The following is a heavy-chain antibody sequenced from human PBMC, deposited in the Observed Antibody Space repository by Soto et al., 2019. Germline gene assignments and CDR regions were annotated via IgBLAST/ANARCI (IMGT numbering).Heavy chain of an antibody. CDR2: IYHSGST. CDR1: GGSISSRGYS. CDR3: ARVPDR. Sequence: SETLSLTCAFSGGSISSRGYSWSWIRQPPGKGLEWIGYIYHSGSTYYNPSLKSRVTISVDRSKNQFSLKLSSVTAADTAVYYCARVPDRWGQGTLVTVS. D-gene: IGHD2-2*01. V-gene: IGHV4-30-2*01. J-gene: IGHJ5*02.